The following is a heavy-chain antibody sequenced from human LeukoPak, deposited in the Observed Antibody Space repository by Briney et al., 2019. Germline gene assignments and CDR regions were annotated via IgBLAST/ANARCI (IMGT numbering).Heavy chain of an antibody. CDR2: IYYSGST. CDR3: ASLAGSGSHTDAFDI. D-gene: IGHD3-10*01. Sequence: SETLSLTCAVYGGSFSGYYWSWIRQPPGKGLEWIGSIYYSGSTYYNPSLKSRVTISVDTSKNQFSLKLSSVTAADTAVYYCASLAGSGSHTDAFDIWGQGTMVTVSS. J-gene: IGHJ3*02. V-gene: IGHV4-34*01. CDR1: GGSFSGYY.